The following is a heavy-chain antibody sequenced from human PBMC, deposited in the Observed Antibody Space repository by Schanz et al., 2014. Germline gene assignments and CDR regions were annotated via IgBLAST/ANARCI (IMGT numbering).Heavy chain of an antibody. V-gene: IGHV4-30-4*07. CDR2: IYDSGST. D-gene: IGHD2-2*01. CDR1: RGSISSGDYS. J-gene: IGHJ4*01. CDR3: ARGGCHSPSCPFDY. Sequence: QVQLQESGPGLVKPSQTLSLTCAVSRGSISSGDYSWSWIRQPPGKGPEWIGYIYDSGSTSYNPSLRGRVTISIDTSKTQVALNLTSVTAADTAVYYCARGGCHSPSCPFDYWGHGALVTVSS.